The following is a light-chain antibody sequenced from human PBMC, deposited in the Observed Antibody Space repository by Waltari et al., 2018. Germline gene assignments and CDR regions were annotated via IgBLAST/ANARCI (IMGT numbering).Light chain of an antibody. J-gene: IGLJ3*02. V-gene: IGLV1-44*01. CDR1: NSNTGSTT. CDR2: SND. CDR3: ATWDASLTNVL. Sequence: QSVLTQAPSASVALGQRVTISCSGINSNTGSTTLNWYQQVPGTAPRLLIYSNDQRPSGVPDRFSGSKSGTSASLAISGLQSEDEAHYYCATWDASLTNVLFGGGTKVTVL.